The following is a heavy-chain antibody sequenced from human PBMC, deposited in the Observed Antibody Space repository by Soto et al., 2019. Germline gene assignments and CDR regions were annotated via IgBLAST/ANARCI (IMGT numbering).Heavy chain of an antibody. CDR1: GVSISSGKW. J-gene: IGHJ4*02. CDR2: IFHTGNT. D-gene: IGHD3-10*01. CDR3: ARVSYDALLATYYFDY. Sequence: SETLSLTCTISGVSISSGKWWSWVRQPPGEGLEWIGEIFHTGNTDYKPSLKSRVSILVDKSKNQFSLNLDSVTAADTALYYCARVSYDALLATYYFDYWGQGTLVTVSS. V-gene: IGHV4-4*02.